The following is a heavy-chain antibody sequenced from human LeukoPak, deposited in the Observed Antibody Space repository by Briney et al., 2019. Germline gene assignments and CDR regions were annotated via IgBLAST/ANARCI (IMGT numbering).Heavy chain of an antibody. V-gene: IGHV4-39*01. D-gene: IGHD2-15*01. CDR1: GGSISSRTYY. CDR2: IYYSGST. J-gene: IGHJ4*02. CDR3: AGLVGAATDPFDY. Sequence: SETLSLTCTVSGGSISSRTYYWGWIRQPPGKGLEWIGSIYYSGSTYYNPSLKSRVSVSVDTSKNQFSLKLSSVTAADTAVYYCAGLVGAATDPFDYWGQGTLVTVSS.